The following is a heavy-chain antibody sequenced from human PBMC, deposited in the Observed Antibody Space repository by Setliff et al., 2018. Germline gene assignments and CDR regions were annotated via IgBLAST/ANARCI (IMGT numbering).Heavy chain of an antibody. J-gene: IGHJ5*02. CDR1: GYSFSTCW. CDR3: ARHPYYYGSGTYLDNNSRWFDP. D-gene: IGHD3-10*01. V-gene: IGHV5-51*01. Sequence: GESLKISCKGSGYSFSTCWIGWVRQMPGKGLEWMGIIYPGDSITRYSPSFQGQVTISVDKSINTAYLQWSSLRASDTAIYYCARHPYYYGSGTYLDNNSRWFDPWGQGTLVTVS. CDR2: IYPGDSIT.